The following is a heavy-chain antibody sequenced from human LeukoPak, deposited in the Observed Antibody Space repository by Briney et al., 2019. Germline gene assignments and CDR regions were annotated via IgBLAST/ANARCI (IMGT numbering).Heavy chain of an antibody. D-gene: IGHD2-21*01. J-gene: IGHJ4*02. CDR1: GSAFNTYA. CDR3: AKGPELCRYLDH. CDR2: ISGSGGST. Sequence: GGSLRLSCAASGSAFNTYAMTWVRQAPGRGLEWVSAISGSGGSTYYADSVKGRFTISRDNSKNTLYLQMNSLRAEDTAVYYCAKGPELCRYLDHWGQGTLVTVSS. V-gene: IGHV3-23*01.